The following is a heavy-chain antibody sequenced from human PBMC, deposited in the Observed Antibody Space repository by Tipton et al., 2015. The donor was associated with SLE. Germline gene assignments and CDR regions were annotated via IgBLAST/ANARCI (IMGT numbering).Heavy chain of an antibody. CDR3: AKEEDAFDL. J-gene: IGHJ3*01. CDR2: IRYDGNLK. CDR1: GGSFSAYY. Sequence: LSLTCGAYGGSFSAYYWSWIRQPPGKGLEWVAFIRYDGNLKYYAESVKGRFTISRDNSENTLYLQMNSLRAEDTAVYYCAKEEDAFDLWGQGTMVTVSS. V-gene: IGHV3-30*02.